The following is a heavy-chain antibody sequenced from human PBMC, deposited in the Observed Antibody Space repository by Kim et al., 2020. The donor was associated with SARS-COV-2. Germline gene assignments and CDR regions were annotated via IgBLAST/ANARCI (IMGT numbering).Heavy chain of an antibody. D-gene: IGHD6-25*01. V-gene: IGHV1-18*04. CDR1: GYVFTNYG. CDR2: IIAIDGIR. CDR3: ARDHSAALSTYFVF. Sequence: ASVKVSCKAIGYVFTNYGISWVRQAPGQGLEWLGGIIAIDGIRRIAPKVQGRLTLTTDASTGTAHMELTGLRPDDTALYFCARDHSAALSTYFVFLG. J-gene: IGHJ4*01.